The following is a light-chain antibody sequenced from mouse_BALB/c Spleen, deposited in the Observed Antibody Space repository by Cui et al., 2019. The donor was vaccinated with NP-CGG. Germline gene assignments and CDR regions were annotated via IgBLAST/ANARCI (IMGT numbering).Light chain of an antibody. V-gene: IGLV1*01. CDR1: IGAVTTNNY. Sequence: QAVVTQESALTTSPGETVTLTCRSSIGAVTTNNYANWVQEKPDHLFTGLIGGTNNRAPGVPTRFSGSLIGDKAALTITGAQTEDEAIYFCALWHSNHWVFGGGTKLTVL. J-gene: IGLJ1*01. CDR2: GTN. CDR3: ALWHSNHWV.